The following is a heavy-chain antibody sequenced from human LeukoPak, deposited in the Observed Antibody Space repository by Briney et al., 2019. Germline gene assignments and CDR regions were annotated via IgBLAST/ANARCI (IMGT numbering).Heavy chain of an antibody. V-gene: IGHV4-34*01. D-gene: IGHD2-21*01. CDR1: GVSSNDYY. Sequence: PSETVSLTGGGFGVSSNDYYWSWMRQAPGMGREGIGEISHAEGTRYKPSLESRVTMSVGTSGNEFSLKWSFVTAADAAVYYCARIRCGHSGSLCYNHWGLGTLVTVSS. CDR3: ARIRCGHSGSLCYNH. J-gene: IGHJ4*02. CDR2: ISHAEGT.